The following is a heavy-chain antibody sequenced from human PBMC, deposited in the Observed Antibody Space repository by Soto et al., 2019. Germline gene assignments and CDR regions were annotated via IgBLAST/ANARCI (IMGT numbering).Heavy chain of an antibody. J-gene: IGHJ6*03. V-gene: IGHV1-69*10. Sequence: SVKVSCKASGGTFSSYTISWVRQAPGQGLEWMGGIIPILGIANYAQKFQGRVTITADKSTSTAYMELSSLRSEDTAVYYCASRAGSSGWYPDYYYYYMDVWGKGTTVTVSS. CDR3: ASRAGSSGWYPDYYYYYMDV. D-gene: IGHD6-19*01. CDR1: GGTFSSYT. CDR2: IIPILGIA.